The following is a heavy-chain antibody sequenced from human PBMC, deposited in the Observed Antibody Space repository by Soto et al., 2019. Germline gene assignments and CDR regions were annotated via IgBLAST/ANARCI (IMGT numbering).Heavy chain of an antibody. CDR2: INHSGST. D-gene: IGHD6-13*01. V-gene: IGHV4-34*01. CDR3: ARAQQLPRYELSYYYYGMDV. CDR1: GGSFSGYY. J-gene: IGHJ6*02. Sequence: SETLSLTCAVYGGSFSGYYWSWIRQPPGKGLEWIGEINHSGSTNYNPSLKSRVTISVDTSKNQFSLKLSSVTAADTAVYYCARAQQLPRYELSYYYYGMDVWGQGTTVTVSS.